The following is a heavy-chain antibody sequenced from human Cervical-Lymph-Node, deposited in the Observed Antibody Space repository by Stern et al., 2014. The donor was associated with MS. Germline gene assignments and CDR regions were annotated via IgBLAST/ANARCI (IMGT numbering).Heavy chain of an antibody. Sequence: QVQLQQWGVGLLKPSETLSLTCAVFGGSFSGHSWSWIRQPPGQGLEWIGEFTHSGINNYNPSLKSRVTISVDKSRRQVSLNLRSVTAADTAVYYCARGLNPFDYWGQGTQVTVSS. CDR2: FTHSGIN. J-gene: IGHJ4*02. CDR1: GGSFSGHS. CDR3: ARGLNPFDY. V-gene: IGHV4-34*01.